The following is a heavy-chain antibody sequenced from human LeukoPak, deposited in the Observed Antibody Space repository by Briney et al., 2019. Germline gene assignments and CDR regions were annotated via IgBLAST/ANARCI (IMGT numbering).Heavy chain of an antibody. CDR3: ATDVLMGDTNDY. D-gene: IGHD2-8*01. V-gene: IGHV1-24*01. CDR1: GYTLTELS. CDR2: FDPEDGET. J-gene: IGHJ4*02. Sequence: ASVKVSCKVSGYTLTELSMHWVRQAPGRGLEWMGGFDPEDGETIYAQKFQGRVTMTEDTSTDTAYMELNSLRSEDTAVYYCATDVLMGDTNDYWGQGTLVTVSS.